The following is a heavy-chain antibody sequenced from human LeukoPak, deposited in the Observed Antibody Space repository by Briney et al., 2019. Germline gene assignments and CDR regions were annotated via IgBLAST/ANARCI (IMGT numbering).Heavy chain of an antibody. D-gene: IGHD3-22*01. CDR3: ARRPYYSDGGGYF. J-gene: IGHJ1*01. Sequence: SETLSLTCTVSGGSISSYYWSWIRQPPGKGLEWIGYIYYSGSTNYNPSLKSRVTISVDTSKNQFSLKLSSVTAADTAVYYCARRPYYSDGGGYFWGQGTLVTVSS. V-gene: IGHV4-59*08. CDR1: GGSISSYY. CDR2: IYYSGST.